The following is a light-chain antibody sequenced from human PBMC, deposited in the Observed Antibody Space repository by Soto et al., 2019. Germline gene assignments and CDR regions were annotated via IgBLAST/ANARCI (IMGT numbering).Light chain of an antibody. V-gene: IGKV1-39*01. CDR3: QQSYSTPET. Sequence: DIQMTQSPSSLSASVGDRVTITCRASQSISSFLNWYQQKPGKAPRLLIYAASSLQSGVPSRCSASGSGTDFTLTTSSLQPEDFATYYCQQSYSTPETFGQGTKVEIK. J-gene: IGKJ1*01. CDR1: QSISSF. CDR2: AAS.